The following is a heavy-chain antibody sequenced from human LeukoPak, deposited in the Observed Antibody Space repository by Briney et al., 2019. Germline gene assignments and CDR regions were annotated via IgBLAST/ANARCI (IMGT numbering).Heavy chain of an antibody. CDR3: AKEYIAARALYYYKGMDV. CDR1: GFTFSSYA. Sequence: SGGSLRLSCAASGFTFSSYAMSWVRRAPGKWLEWVSGISGSGSSTYYADSVKGRFTISRDNSKNTLFLQMNSVRAEDTSVYYCAKEYIAARALYYYKGMDVWGQGTTVTVSS. CDR2: ISGSGSST. V-gene: IGHV3-23*01. D-gene: IGHD6-6*01. J-gene: IGHJ6*02.